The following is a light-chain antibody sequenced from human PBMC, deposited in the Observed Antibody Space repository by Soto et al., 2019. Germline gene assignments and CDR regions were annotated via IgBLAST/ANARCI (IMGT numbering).Light chain of an antibody. CDR1: QSISTF. CDR2: AAS. Sequence: IQMTQSPSSLSSSLGDRVTITCRASQSISTFLNWYQQKPGKAPNLLIYAASGLQSGVPSRFSGIGSGTDFTLTISSIKPEDFATYYCQHTVSTPTFGPGTKVDIK. V-gene: IGKV1-39*01. J-gene: IGKJ3*01. CDR3: QHTVSTPT.